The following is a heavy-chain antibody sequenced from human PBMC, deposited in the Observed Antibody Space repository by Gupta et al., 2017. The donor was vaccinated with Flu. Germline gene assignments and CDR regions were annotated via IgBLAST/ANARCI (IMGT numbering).Heavy chain of an antibody. CDR3: ATNLYCGGGTCFSREGDY. CDR1: GLTFSNYS. V-gene: IGHV3-21*01. CDR2: ISTTGRYI. D-gene: IGHD2-15*01. J-gene: IGHJ4*02. Sequence: EVQLVESGGGLVKPGGSLRLSCAASGLTFSNYSMNWVRQAPGKGLEWVSSISTTGRYIYYADSVKGRFTIFRDNAKNPLHLQMDSLRAEDTALYYCATNLYCGGGTCFSREGDYWGQGTLVTVSS.